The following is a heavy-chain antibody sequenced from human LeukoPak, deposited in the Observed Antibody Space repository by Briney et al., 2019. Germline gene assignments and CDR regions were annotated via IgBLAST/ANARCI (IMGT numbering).Heavy chain of an antibody. Sequence: AASVSVSCRASGYTFTRCYMLCVPHAPAQGLEGRRKINPSGGSTSYAQKSQGRVTRTRDTSTSTVYMELSSLRSEDTAVYYCARVLRIAAAGYDYWGQGTLVTVSS. CDR3: ARVLRIAAAGYDY. V-gene: IGHV1-46*01. CDR2: INPSGGST. D-gene: IGHD6-13*01. J-gene: IGHJ4*02. CDR1: GYTFTRCY.